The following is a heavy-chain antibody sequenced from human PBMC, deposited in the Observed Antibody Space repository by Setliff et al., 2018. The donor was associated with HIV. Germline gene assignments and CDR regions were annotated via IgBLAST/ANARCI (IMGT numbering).Heavy chain of an antibody. CDR3: ARLRITMIMMLNYFDY. CDR2: ISSSGNT. D-gene: IGHD3-22*01. J-gene: IGHJ4*02. CDR1: GGSISSTSYY. Sequence: SETLSLTCTVSGGSISSTSYYWGWIRQPPGTGLEWIGSISSSGNTYYNPSKNQFSLRLTSVTAADTAVYFCARLRITMIMMLNYFDYWGQGTLVTVSS. V-gene: IGHV4-39*01.